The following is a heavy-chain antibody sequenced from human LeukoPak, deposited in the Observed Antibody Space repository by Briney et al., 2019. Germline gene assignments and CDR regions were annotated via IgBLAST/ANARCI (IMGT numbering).Heavy chain of an antibody. D-gene: IGHD6-19*01. J-gene: IGHJ4*02. Sequence: SETLSLTCTVSGGSISSGSYYWSWIRQPAGKGLEWIGRIYTSGSTNYNPSLKSRVTISVDTSKNQFSLKLSSVTAADTAVHYCAREWMAGPVLDYWGQGTLVTVSS. CDR2: IYTSGST. CDR3: AREWMAGPVLDY. CDR1: GGSISSGSYY. V-gene: IGHV4-61*02.